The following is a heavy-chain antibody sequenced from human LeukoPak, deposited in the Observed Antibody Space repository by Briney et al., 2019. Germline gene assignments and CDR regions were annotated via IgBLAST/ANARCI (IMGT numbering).Heavy chain of an antibody. V-gene: IGHV1-8*01. CDR3: ATGTATIYYYGMDV. D-gene: IGHD4-17*01. CDR2: MNPNSGNT. Sequence: ASVKVSCKASGYTFTSYDINWVRQATGQGLEWMGWMNPNSGNTGYAQKFQGRVTMTRNTSISTAYMELSSLRSEDTAVYYCATGTATIYYYGMDVWGQGTTVTVSS. CDR1: GYTFTSYD. J-gene: IGHJ6*02.